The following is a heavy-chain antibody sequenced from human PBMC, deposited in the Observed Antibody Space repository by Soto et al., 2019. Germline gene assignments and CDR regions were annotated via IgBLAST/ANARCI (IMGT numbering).Heavy chain of an antibody. CDR2: ISGSGGST. D-gene: IGHD5-12*01. CDR1: GFTFSDDY. Sequence: SGFTFSDDYMSGIRQGPGNGLEWVSYISGSGGSTYYADSVKGRFTISRDNSKNTLYLQMNSLGAEDTAVYYCANLGANSGYDLWGQGTLVTVSS. CDR3: ANLGANSGYDL. J-gene: IGHJ4*02. V-gene: IGHV3-23*01.